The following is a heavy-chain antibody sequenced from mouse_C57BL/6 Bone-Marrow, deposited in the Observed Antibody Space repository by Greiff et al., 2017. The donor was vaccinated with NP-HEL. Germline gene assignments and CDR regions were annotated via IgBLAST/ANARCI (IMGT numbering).Heavy chain of an antibody. CDR1: GYTFTSYW. J-gene: IGHJ2*01. V-gene: IGHV1-59*01. D-gene: IGHD1-1*01. CDR2: IDPSDSYT. CDR3: ASSTFDY. Sequence: QVHVKQPGAELVRPGTSVKLSCKASGYTFTSYWMHWVKQRPGQGLEWIGVIDPSDSYTNYNQKFKGKATLTVDTSSSTAYMQLSSLTSEDSAVYYCASSTFDYWGQGTTLTVSS.